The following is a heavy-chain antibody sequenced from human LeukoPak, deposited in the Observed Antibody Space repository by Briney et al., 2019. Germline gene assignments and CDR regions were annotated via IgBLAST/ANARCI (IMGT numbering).Heavy chain of an antibody. V-gene: IGHV1-2*02. CDR1: RYTFTENH. D-gene: IGHD2-15*01. J-gene: IGHJ2*01. Sequence: SVKVSCKDARYTFTENHVHWVRQAPGQWFAGMRWIDPKSGDTMYAQKFQDRVTMTSDTSINTAYMKLSGLRSDDTAVYFCAKEADIVSFDLWGRGTLVTVSS. CDR2: IDPKSGDT. CDR3: AKEADIVSFDL.